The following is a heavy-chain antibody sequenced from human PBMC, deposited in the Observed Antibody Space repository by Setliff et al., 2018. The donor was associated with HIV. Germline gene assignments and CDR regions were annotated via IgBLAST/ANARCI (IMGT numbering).Heavy chain of an antibody. CDR2: VDPQDGET. D-gene: IGHD3-3*01. J-gene: IGHJ5*02. Sequence: VASVKVSCKASGYIFTDYYMHWVQQAPGEGLEWVGRVDPQDGETKYAVKFQGRVTITADTSRDTSDMELSSLRSEDTAVYYCSTLATFGVLIFDPWGQGTLVTVSS. CDR1: GYIFTDYY. V-gene: IGHV1-69-2*01. CDR3: STLATFGVLIFDP.